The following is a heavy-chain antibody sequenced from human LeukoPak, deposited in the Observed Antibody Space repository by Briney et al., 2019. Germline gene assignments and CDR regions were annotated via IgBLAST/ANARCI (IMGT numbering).Heavy chain of an antibody. CDR3: ARVAEAAAFDS. Sequence: GGSLRLSCAASEFTFSSCSMTWVRQAPGKGLEWVSSISGNSRYIYYADSMRGRFTISRDNAKNSLYLQMNSLKPEDTAVYYCARVAEAAAFDSWGQGTLVTVSS. D-gene: IGHD6-13*01. CDR2: ISGNSRYI. V-gene: IGHV3-21*06. CDR1: EFTFSSCS. J-gene: IGHJ4*02.